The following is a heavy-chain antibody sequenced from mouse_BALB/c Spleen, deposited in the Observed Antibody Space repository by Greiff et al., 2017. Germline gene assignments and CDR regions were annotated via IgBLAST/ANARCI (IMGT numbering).Heavy chain of an antibody. Sequence: VQLQQSGAELARPGASVKLSCKASGYTFTSYWMQWVKQRPGQGLEWIGAIYPGDGDTSYTQKFKGKATLTADKSSSTAYMQLSSLAYEDSAVYYGARSEDYEDYYAMDYWGQGTSVTVSS. V-gene: IGHV1-87*01. CDR3: ARSEDYEDYYAMDY. D-gene: IGHD2-4*01. CDR1: GYTFTSYW. J-gene: IGHJ4*01. CDR2: IYPGDGDT.